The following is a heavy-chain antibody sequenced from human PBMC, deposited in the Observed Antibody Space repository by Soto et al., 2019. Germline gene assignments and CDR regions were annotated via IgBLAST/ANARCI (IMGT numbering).Heavy chain of an antibody. Sequence: ASVKVSCKGSGYGFTTYGITWVRQAPGQGLEWMAWISAHNGNTNYAQKLQGRVTVTRDTSTSTAYMELRSLRSDDTAIYYCAKDRDYGDSLPFDHWGLGTLVTVSS. CDR3: AKDRDYGDSLPFDH. J-gene: IGHJ4*02. CDR1: GYGFTTYG. D-gene: IGHD4-17*01. CDR2: ISAHNGNT. V-gene: IGHV1-18*01.